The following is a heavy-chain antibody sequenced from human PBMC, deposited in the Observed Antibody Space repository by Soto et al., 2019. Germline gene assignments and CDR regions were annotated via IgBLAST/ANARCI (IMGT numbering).Heavy chain of an antibody. Sequence: GGSLILSCSASGFTFSNYSMYWVRQAPGKGLEYVADISSNGASAYYADSVKDRFIISRDNSKNTLYLQMSSLREEDTAVFYCVKDKGATIKKVTMDVWGQGATVTVSS. D-gene: IGHD2-21*02. CDR1: GFTFSNYS. CDR2: ISSNGASA. V-gene: IGHV3-64D*08. CDR3: VKDKGATIKKVTMDV. J-gene: IGHJ6*02.